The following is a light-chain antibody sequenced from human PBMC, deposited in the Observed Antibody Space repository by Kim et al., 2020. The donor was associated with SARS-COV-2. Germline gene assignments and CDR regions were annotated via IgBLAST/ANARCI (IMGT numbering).Light chain of an antibody. Sequence: EIVLTQSPGTLSLSPGERATLSCRASQSFSTNHFAWYQQKPGRAPRLLIYGASTRATGIPDRFSGSGTGTDSTLTINGLEPEDFAVYYCQQFGTSRPWTFGQGTKLEI. CDR1: QSFSTNH. J-gene: IGKJ1*01. V-gene: IGKV3-20*01. CDR3: QQFGTSRPWT. CDR2: GAS.